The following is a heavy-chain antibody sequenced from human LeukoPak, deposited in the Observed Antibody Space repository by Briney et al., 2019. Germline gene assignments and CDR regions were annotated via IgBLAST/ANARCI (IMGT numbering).Heavy chain of an antibody. CDR3: ARVGYSGYDFGWFDP. CDR1: GYTFTGYY. J-gene: IGHJ5*02. D-gene: IGHD5-12*01. CDR2: INPNSGGT. V-gene: IGHV1-2*02. Sequence: ASVKVSCKASGYTFTGYYMHWVRQAPGQGLEWMGWINPNSGGTNYAQKFQGRVTMSRDTSFSTAYMELSRLRYDDTAVYCCARVGYSGYDFGWFDPWGQGTLVTVSS.